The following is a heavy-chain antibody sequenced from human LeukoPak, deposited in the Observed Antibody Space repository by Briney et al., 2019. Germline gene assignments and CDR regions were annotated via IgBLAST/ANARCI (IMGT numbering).Heavy chain of an antibody. V-gene: IGHV4-59*08. D-gene: IGHD3-3*01. CDR3: ARHPRGGEWLLKSHVDY. CDR1: GGSISNYY. Sequence: SETLSLTCTVSGGSISNYYWSWIRQPPGKGLEWIAYIDYRGSTTYNPSLKSRVTISVDTSRNQFSLKLSSVTAADTAVYYCARHPRGGEWLLKSHVDYWGQGTLVTVSS. CDR2: IDYRGST. J-gene: IGHJ4*02.